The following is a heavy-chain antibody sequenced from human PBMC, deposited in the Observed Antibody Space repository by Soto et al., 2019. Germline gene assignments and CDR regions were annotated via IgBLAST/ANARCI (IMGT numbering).Heavy chain of an antibody. V-gene: IGHV1-18*01. CDR1: GYTFTSYG. CDR3: AREDYDFWSGYSLDY. J-gene: IGHJ4*02. CDR2: ISAYNGNT. Sequence: ASVKVSCKASGYTFTSYGISWVRQAPGQGLEWMGWISAYNGNTNYAQKLQGRVTMTTDTSTSTAYMELRSLRSDDTAVYYCAREDYDFWSGYSLDYWGQGTLVTVSS. D-gene: IGHD3-3*01.